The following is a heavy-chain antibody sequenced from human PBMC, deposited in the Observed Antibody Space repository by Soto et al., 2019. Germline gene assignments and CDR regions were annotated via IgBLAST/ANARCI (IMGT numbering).Heavy chain of an antibody. CDR1: GFTFSSYA. J-gene: IGHJ6*02. Sequence: EVQLLESGGGLVQPGGSLRLSCAASGFTFSSYAMSWVRQAPGKGLEWVSAISGSGGSTYYADSVKGRFTISRDNSKNTLYLQMNSLRAEDTAVYYCAKADTMVRGEEPGVWYYYGMDVWGQGTTVTVSS. D-gene: IGHD3-10*01. V-gene: IGHV3-23*01. CDR2: ISGSGGST. CDR3: AKADTMVRGEEPGVWYYYGMDV.